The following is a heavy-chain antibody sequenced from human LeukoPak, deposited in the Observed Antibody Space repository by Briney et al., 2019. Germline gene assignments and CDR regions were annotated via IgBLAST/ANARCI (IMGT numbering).Heavy chain of an antibody. J-gene: IGHJ6*03. CDR1: GGTFSSYA. V-gene: IGHV1-69*06. D-gene: IGHD2/OR15-2a*01. CDR3: ARRPNSYYYYMDV. Sequence: SVKVSCKASGGTFSSYAISWVRQAPGQGLEWMGGIIPIFGTANYAQKFQGRVTITADKSTSTAYMELSSLRSEDTAVYYCARRPNSYYYYMDVWGKGTTVTVSS. CDR2: IIPIFGTA.